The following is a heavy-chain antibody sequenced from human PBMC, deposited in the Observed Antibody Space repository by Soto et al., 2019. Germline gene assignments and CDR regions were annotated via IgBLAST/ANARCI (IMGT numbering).Heavy chain of an antibody. D-gene: IGHD2-21*01. V-gene: IGHV4-4*07. J-gene: IGHJ6*02. CDR1: GGSISSYY. CDR2: VYTSGST. CDR3: AREGPGESGPYYYYGMDV. Sequence: PAETLSLTCTVSGGSISSYYWSWIRQPAAKGLEWIGRVYTSGSTNYNPSLKSRVTMSVDTSKDQFSLKLSSVTADDTAAYYRAREGPGESGPYYYYGMDVWGQGTTVTVSS.